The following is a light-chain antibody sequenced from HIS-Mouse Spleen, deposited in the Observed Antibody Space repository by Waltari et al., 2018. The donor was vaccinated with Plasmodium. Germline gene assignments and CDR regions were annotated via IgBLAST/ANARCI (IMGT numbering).Light chain of an antibody. CDR1: QSVSSY. CDR3: QQRSNWPLT. J-gene: IGKJ4*01. CDR2: DAS. V-gene: IGKV3-11*01. Sequence: EIVLTQSPATLSLSPGERATLPCRASQSVSSYLAWYQQKPGQAPRLLIYDASNRATGIPARFSGSGSGTDFTLTISSLEPEEFAVYYCQQRSNWPLTFGGGTKVEIK.